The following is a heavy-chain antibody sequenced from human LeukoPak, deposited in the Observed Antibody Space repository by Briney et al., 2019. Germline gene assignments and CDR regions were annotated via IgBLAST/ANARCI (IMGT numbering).Heavy chain of an antibody. CDR1: GLTFSSYS. CDR2: ISSSGSTI. J-gene: IGHJ6*03. D-gene: IGHD5-18*01. Sequence: GWSLRLSCAASGLTFSSYSMNWVRQAPGKWLHWVSYISSSGSTIYYADSVKGRFTISRDNAKNSLYLQMNSLRAEDTAVYYCAVGYSYGYTLYYYYMDVWGKGTTVTVSS. CDR3: AVGYSYGYTLYYYYMDV. V-gene: IGHV3-48*04.